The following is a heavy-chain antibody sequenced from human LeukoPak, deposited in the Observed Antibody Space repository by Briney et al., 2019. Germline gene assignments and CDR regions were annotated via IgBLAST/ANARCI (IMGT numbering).Heavy chain of an antibody. V-gene: IGHV3-7*04. CDR2: IHEDGSAK. CDR1: GFTFSIYW. D-gene: IGHD2-15*01. J-gene: IGHJ4*02. Sequence: GGSLRLSCVVSGFTFSIYWMNWVRQAPGKGLEWVANIHEDGSAKYYADSVKGRFTISRDNSKNTLYLQMNSLRAEDTAVYYCASEVASVLDYWGQGTLVTVSS. CDR3: ASEVASVLDY.